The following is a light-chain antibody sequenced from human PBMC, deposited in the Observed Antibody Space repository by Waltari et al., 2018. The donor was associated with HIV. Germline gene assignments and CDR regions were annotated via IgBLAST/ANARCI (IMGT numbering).Light chain of an antibody. Sequence: QSVLTQPPSVSAAPGQKVTISCSGSSSHIGNNYVSWYQQLPGTAPKLLIYENNKRPSWIPDRFSGSKSGASATLGITGLQTGDEADYYCGTWDSSLSAGLFGGGTKLTVL. CDR3: GTWDSSLSAGL. V-gene: IGLV1-51*02. CDR1: SSHIGNNY. J-gene: IGLJ2*01. CDR2: ENN.